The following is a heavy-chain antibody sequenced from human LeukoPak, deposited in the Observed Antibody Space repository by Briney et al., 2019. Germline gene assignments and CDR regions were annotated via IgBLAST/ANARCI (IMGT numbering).Heavy chain of an antibody. CDR1: GGSVSSGSYY. CDR3: ASHLPEGSYSSVAAFDI. J-gene: IGHJ3*02. D-gene: IGHD2-15*01. CDR2: IYYSGST. V-gene: IGHV4-61*01. Sequence: PSETLSLTCTVSGGSVSSGSYYWSWIRQPPGKGLEWIGYIYYSGSTNYNPPLKSRVTISVDTSKNQFSLKLSSVTAADTAVYYCASHLPEGSYSSVAAFDIWGQGTMVTVSS.